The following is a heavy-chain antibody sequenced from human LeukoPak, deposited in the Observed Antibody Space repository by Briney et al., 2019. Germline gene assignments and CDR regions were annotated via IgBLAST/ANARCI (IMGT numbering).Heavy chain of an antibody. J-gene: IGHJ4*02. CDR1: GFIFNNYG. Sequence: GGSLRLSCAASGFIFNNYGIHWVRQAPGKGLEWVAVIWYDGTSKFYADSVKGRFSISRDNSKNTLYLQMNSLRTEDTAVYYCARGYGGDSFWYFDYWGQGTLVTVSS. D-gene: IGHD2-21*02. CDR2: IWYDGTSK. CDR3: ARGYGGDSFWYFDY. V-gene: IGHV3-33*01.